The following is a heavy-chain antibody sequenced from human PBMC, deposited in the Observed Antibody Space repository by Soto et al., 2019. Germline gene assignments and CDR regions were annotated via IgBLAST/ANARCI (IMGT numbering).Heavy chain of an antibody. CDR1: GGAISSYY. V-gene: IGHV4-4*07. CDR3: ARGQRFSDWFDP. D-gene: IGHD3-3*01. Sequence: ETLSLTCTVSGGAISSYYWTWIRQPAGKGLEWIGRIYSSGSTKYNPSLQSRVTMSLDTSKNQFSLRLTSVTAADTAVYYCARGQRFSDWFDPWGQGTLVTVS. J-gene: IGHJ5*02. CDR2: IYSSGST.